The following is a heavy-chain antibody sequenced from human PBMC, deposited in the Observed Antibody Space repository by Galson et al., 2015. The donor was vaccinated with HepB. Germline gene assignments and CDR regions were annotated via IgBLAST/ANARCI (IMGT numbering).Heavy chain of an antibody. CDR3: ARDWGSRTSGYIDY. J-gene: IGHJ4*02. D-gene: IGHD2-15*01. V-gene: IGHV3-21*01. CDR1: GITPNVYS. CDR2: INSNGRTI. Sequence: SLRLSCAASGITPNVYSINWVRQAPGKGLEWVSSINSNGRTIYYADSVKGRFTISRDNAKNSVSLDMDRLSVDDTAVYYCARDWGSRTSGYIDYWGPGTLVTISS.